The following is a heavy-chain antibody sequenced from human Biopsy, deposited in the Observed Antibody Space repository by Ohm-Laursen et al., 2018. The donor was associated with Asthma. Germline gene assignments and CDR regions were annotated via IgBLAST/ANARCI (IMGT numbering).Heavy chain of an antibody. J-gene: IGHJ3*01. D-gene: IGHD3-22*01. Sequence: SLRLSCAASGFSFSDYYMTWMRQAPGKGLEWVSSISSSGSTKYPAESVQGRFTISRDNAQKSLFLQMNSLRAEDTAIYYCVKDTLIDSKNYYTFEVWGQGTMVTVSS. V-gene: IGHV3-11*01. CDR3: VKDTLIDSKNYYTFEV. CDR1: GFSFSDYY. CDR2: ISSSGSTK.